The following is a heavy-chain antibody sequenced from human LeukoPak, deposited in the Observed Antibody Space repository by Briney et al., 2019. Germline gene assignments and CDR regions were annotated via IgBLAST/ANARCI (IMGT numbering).Heavy chain of an antibody. CDR2: IYYSGST. Sequence: SDTLSLTCTVSGGSISSGGYYWGWIRQPPGKGLEWIGSIYYSGSTYYNPSLKSRVTISVDTSKNQFSLKLSSVTAADTAVYYCAPYCSGGSCYSIDYFDYWGQGTLVTVSS. V-gene: IGHV4-39*07. D-gene: IGHD2-15*01. CDR3: APYCSGGSCYSIDYFDY. J-gene: IGHJ4*02. CDR1: GGSISSGGYY.